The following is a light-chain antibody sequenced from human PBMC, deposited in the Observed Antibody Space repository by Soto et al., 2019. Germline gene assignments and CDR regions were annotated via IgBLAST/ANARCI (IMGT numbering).Light chain of an antibody. J-gene: IGKJ4*01. CDR1: QSISSN. CDR3: QQYNNWPLT. Sequence: ETVMTQSPATLSVSPGERATLSCRASQSISSNLACFQQKPGQAPRLLIYDASTMATGFPARFSGSGSGTEFTLTISSLQSEDFAVYYCQQYNNWPLTFGGGTKVDI. V-gene: IGKV3-15*01. CDR2: DAS.